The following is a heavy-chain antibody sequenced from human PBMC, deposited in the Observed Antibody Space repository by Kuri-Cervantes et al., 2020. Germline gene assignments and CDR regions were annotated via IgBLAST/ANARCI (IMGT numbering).Heavy chain of an antibody. CDR2: IYHSGST. J-gene: IGHJ3*01. D-gene: IGHD3-22*01. CDR1: GYSISSGYY. CDR3: ARSVVVITNDAFDF. Sequence: SQTLSLTCAVSGYSISSGYYWGWIRQPPGKGLEWIGSIYHSGSTYYNPSLKSRVTISVDTSKNQFSLKLSSVTAADTAVYYCARSVVVITNDAFDFWGRGTMVTVSS. V-gene: IGHV4-38-2*01.